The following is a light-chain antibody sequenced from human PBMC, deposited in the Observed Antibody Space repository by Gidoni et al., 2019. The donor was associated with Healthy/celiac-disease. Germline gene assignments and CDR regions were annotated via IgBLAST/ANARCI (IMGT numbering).Light chain of an antibody. J-gene: IGKJ2*01. Sequence: DIVMPQSPDSLAVSLGERATINCKSSQSVLDSSNNKNYLAWYQQKPGQPPKLLIYWASTRESGVPDRFSGSGSGTDFTLTISSLQAEDVAVYYCQQYYSTPLYTFGRGPSWRSN. V-gene: IGKV4-1*01. CDR3: QQYYSTPLYT. CDR2: WAS. CDR1: QSVLDSSNNKNY.